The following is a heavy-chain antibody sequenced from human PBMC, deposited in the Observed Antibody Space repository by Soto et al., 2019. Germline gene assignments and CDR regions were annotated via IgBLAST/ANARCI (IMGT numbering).Heavy chain of an antibody. CDR3: ARSSGYEGAFDY. CDR2: IIPIFGTA. D-gene: IGHD5-12*01. CDR1: GGTFSSYA. Sequence: ASVKVSCKASGGTFSSYAISWVRQAPGQGLEWMGGIIPIFGTANYAQKFQGRVTITADESTSTAYMELSSLRSEDTAVYYCARSSGYEGAFDYWGQGTLVTVSS. V-gene: IGHV1-69*13. J-gene: IGHJ4*02.